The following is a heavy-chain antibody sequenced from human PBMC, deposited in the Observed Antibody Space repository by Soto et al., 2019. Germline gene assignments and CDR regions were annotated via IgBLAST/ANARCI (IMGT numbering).Heavy chain of an antibody. CDR1: GGSISSYY. D-gene: IGHD2-15*01. Sequence: SETLSLTCTVSGGSISSYYWSWIRQPPGKGLEWIGYIYYSGSTNYNPSLKSRVTISVDTSKNQFSLKLSSVTAADTAVYYCARGAHLGYCSGGSCSYGMDVWGQGTTVTVSS. CDR2: IYYSGST. J-gene: IGHJ6*02. CDR3: ARGAHLGYCSGGSCSYGMDV. V-gene: IGHV4-59*01.